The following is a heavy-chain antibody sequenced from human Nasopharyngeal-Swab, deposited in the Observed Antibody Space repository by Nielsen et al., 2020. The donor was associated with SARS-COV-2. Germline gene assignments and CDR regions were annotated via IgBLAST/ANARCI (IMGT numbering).Heavy chain of an antibody. D-gene: IGHD6-6*01. Sequence: WIRQPPGKGPEWVSYISSSSSTIYYADSVKGRFTISRDNAKNSLYLQMNSLRDEDTAVYYCASPSSPGGYWGQGTLVTVSS. CDR2: ISSSSSTI. CDR3: ASPSSPGGY. J-gene: IGHJ4*02. V-gene: IGHV3-48*02.